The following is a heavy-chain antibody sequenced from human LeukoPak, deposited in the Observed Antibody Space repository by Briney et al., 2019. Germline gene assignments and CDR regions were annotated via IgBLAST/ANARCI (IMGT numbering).Heavy chain of an antibody. V-gene: IGHV4-4*07. CDR3: ARDKLVNSPGDFDY. CDR1: GGSLSSYY. D-gene: IGHD4-23*01. Sequence: PSETLSLTCTVSGGSLSSYYWSWIRQPAGKGLEWIGRIYTSGSTNYNASLKSRVTMSVDRSKNQFSLKLSSVTAADTAVYYCARDKLVNSPGDFDYWGQGTLVTVSS. J-gene: IGHJ4*02. CDR2: IYTSGST.